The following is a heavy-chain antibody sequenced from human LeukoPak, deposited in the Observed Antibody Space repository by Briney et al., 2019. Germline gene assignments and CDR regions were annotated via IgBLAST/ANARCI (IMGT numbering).Heavy chain of an antibody. Sequence: ASVKVSCKASGGTFSSYAISWVRQAPGQGLEWMGGIIPIFGTANYAQKFQGRVTITADESTSTAYMELSSLRSEDTAVYYCARDVAGRNWFNPWGQGTLVTVSS. CDR2: IIPIFGTA. CDR3: ARDVAGRNWFNP. J-gene: IGHJ5*02. CDR1: GGTFSSYA. D-gene: IGHD6-19*01. V-gene: IGHV1-69*01.